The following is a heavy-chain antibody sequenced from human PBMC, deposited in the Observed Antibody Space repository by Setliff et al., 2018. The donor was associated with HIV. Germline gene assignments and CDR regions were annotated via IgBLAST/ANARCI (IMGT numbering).Heavy chain of an antibody. Sequence: GGSLRLSCAASGFTFRTYEMIWVRQAPGEGLEWLAFIRSKPYGRTTEYAASVKGRFTISRDDSKNIAYLQLNSLKTEDTAVYYCTTESSGWSNYWGQGTLVTVSS. CDR1: GFTFRTYE. V-gene: IGHV3-49*04. D-gene: IGHD6-19*01. CDR3: TTESSGWSNY. CDR2: IRSKPYGRTT. J-gene: IGHJ4*02.